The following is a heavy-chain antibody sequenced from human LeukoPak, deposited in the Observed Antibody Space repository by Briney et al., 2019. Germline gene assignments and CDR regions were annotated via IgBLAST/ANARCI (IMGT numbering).Heavy chain of an antibody. V-gene: IGHV3-23*01. J-gene: IGHJ6*02. Sequence: GGSLRLSCAASGFTFSSYAMSWVRQAPGKGLEWVSAISGSGGSTYYADSVKGRFTISRDNAKNSLYLQMNSLRAEDTAVYYCARDPALFYGMDVWGQGTTVTVSS. CDR2: ISGSGGST. CDR3: ARDPALFYGMDV. CDR1: GFTFSSYA.